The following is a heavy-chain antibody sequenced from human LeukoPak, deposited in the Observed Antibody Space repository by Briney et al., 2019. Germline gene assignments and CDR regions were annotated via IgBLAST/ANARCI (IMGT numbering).Heavy chain of an antibody. J-gene: IGHJ4*02. D-gene: IGHD5-12*01. V-gene: IGHV3-21*01. CDR3: ARYPDLRGHSGMDY. CDR2: IDTSESDT. Sequence: KPGGSLRLSCAASGFSFSNYKMIWVRQAPGKGLEWVSSIDTSESDTYYADSVRGRFTISRDNAENSLFLQMNSLSAEDTAVYFCARYPDLRGHSGMDYWGQGTLVTVSS. CDR1: GFSFSNYK.